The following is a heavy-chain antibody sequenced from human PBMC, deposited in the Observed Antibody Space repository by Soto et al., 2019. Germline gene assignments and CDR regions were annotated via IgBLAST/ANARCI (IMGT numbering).Heavy chain of an antibody. J-gene: IGHJ4*02. CDR2: ISYDGSNK. CDR1: GFTFSSYG. V-gene: IGHV3-30*18. CDR3: AKEYYYGSGSYCFDY. Sequence: HPGGSLRLSFAASGFTFSSYGMHWVRQAPGKGLEWVAVISYDGSNKYYADSVKGRFTISRDNSKNTLYLQMNSLRAEDTAVYYCAKEYYYGSGSYCFDYWGQGTLVTV. D-gene: IGHD3-10*01.